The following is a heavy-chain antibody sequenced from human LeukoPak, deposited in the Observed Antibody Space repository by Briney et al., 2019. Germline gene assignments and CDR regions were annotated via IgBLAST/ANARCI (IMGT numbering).Heavy chain of an antibody. Sequence: SETLSLTCAVYGGSFSGYYWSWIRQPPGKGLEWIGEINHSGSTNYNPSLKSRVTISVDTSKNQFSLKLSSVTAADTAVYYCASAYMGATTLFDYWGQGTLVTVSS. CDR2: INHSGST. V-gene: IGHV4-34*01. D-gene: IGHD1-26*01. CDR1: GGSFSGYY. CDR3: ASAYMGATTLFDY. J-gene: IGHJ4*02.